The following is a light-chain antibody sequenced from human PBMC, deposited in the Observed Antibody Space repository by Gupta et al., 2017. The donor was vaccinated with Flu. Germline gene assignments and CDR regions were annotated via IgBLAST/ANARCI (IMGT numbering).Light chain of an antibody. CDR3: FSYASPTTYV. Sequence: QSALAQPASVSGSPGQSITISCTGTSSDVGSYKLVSWYQQPPGKAPKFMVYEDTKRPSGVSDRFSGSKSGNTASLTISGLQSEDEADYYCFSYASPTTYVFGTGTKVTVL. CDR1: SSDVGSYKL. V-gene: IGLV2-23*01. CDR2: EDT. J-gene: IGLJ1*01.